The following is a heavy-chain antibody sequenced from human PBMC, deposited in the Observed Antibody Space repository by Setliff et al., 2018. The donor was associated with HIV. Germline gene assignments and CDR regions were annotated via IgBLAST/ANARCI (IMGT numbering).Heavy chain of an antibody. Sequence: ASVKVSCKTSGYTFTGYYIHWVRQVPGQGLEWMGRINPNTGGTDYAQKFQGRVTMPRDTSTSTVYMELSSLRSEDTAVYYCARDPAPSSSASYFQHWGQGTPVTVSS. V-gene: IGHV1-2*06. J-gene: IGHJ1*01. D-gene: IGHD6-6*01. CDR1: GYTFTGYY. CDR3: ARDPAPSSSASYFQH. CDR2: INPNTGGT.